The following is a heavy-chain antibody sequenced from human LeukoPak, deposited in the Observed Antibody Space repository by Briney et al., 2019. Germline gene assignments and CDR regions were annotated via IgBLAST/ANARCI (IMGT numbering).Heavy chain of an antibody. CDR3: AAGTYYYDSSGYYS. V-gene: IGHV1-2*02. J-gene: IGHJ4*02. CDR2: INPNSGGT. CDR1: GYTFTGYY. Sequence: GASVTVSCKASGYTFTGYYMYWVRQAPGQGLEWMGWINPNSGGTNYAQKFQGRVTMTRDTSISTAYMELSRLRSDDTAVYYCAAGTYYYDSSGYYSWGQGTLVTVSS. D-gene: IGHD3-22*01.